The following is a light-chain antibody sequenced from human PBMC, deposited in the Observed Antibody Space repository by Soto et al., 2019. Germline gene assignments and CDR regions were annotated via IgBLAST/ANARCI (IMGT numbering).Light chain of an antibody. CDR3: QQYGVSLWT. CDR1: QSVSTNS. J-gene: IGKJ1*01. CDR2: GAS. V-gene: IGKV3-20*01. Sequence: EFVLTQSPGTLSLSPGERATLSCRASQSVSTNSFAWYQQKPGQPPRLLIYGASTRATGIPDRFSGSGSGTDFTLTITRLEPEDSAVYYCQQYGVSLWTFGQGTKVDIK.